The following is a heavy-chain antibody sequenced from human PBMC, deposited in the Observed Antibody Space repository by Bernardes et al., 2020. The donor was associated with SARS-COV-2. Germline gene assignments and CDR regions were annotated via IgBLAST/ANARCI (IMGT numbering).Heavy chain of an antibody. CDR2: IEGSGGRT. D-gene: IGHD2-15*01. Sequence: GGSLRLSCTASGLKFSMYGMSWVRQTPGKGLEWLSTIEGSGGRTYYADSVKGRFTISRDNSKNTLYLQMNSLRAGDTAIYYCAKEESSLHFTRFDSWGQGTLVTVSS. CDR1: GLKFSMYG. CDR3: AKEESSLHFTRFDS. V-gene: IGHV3-23*01. J-gene: IGHJ4*02.